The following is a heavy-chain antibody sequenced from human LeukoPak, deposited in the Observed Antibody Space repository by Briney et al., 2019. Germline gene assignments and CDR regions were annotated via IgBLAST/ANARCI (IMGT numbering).Heavy chain of an antibody. Sequence: SETLSLTCTVSGGSISSYYWSWIRQPPGKGLEWIGYIYYSGSTNYNPSLKSRVTISVDTSKNQFSLKLSSVTAADTAVYYCARGSQLWLPFDYWGQGTLVTVSS. CDR2: IYYSGST. CDR3: ARGSQLWLPFDY. D-gene: IGHD5-18*01. V-gene: IGHV4-59*01. CDR1: GGSISSYY. J-gene: IGHJ4*02.